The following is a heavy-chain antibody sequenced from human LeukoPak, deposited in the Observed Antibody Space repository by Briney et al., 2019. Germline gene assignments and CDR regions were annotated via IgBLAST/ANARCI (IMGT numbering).Heavy chain of an antibody. Sequence: GESLKISCKGSGYRFTTYWIGWVRQLPGKGLEWMGIIYPGDSDTRYSPSFQGQVTISADKSITTAYLQWNSLKASDTAMYYCARQTGDNAFDIWGRGTMVTVSS. CDR2: IYPGDSDT. CDR1: GYRFTTYW. CDR3: ARQTGDNAFDI. J-gene: IGHJ3*02. D-gene: IGHD7-27*01. V-gene: IGHV5-51*01.